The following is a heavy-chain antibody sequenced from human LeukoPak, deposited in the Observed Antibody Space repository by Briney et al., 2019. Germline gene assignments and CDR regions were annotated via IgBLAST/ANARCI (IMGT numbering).Heavy chain of an antibody. J-gene: IGHJ4*02. CDR3: ARDRYYGSGSYDY. CDR1: GFTFSSYE. V-gene: IGHV3-48*03. D-gene: IGHD3-10*01. Sequence: GGSLRLSCAASGFTFSSYEMNWVRQAPGKGLEWVSYISSSGSTIYYADSVEGRFTISRDNAKNSLYLQVNSLRAEDTGVYYCARDRYYGSGSYDYWGQGTLVTVSS. CDR2: ISSSGSTI.